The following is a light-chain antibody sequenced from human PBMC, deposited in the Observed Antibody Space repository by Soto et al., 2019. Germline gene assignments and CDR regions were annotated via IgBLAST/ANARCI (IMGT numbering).Light chain of an antibody. CDR3: MHALQSPYT. CDR2: LGS. J-gene: IGKJ2*01. Sequence: DIVMTQSPLSLPVTPGEPASISCRSSQSLLYSNRNNYLDWYLQKPAQSRQLLTYLGSSRASGVPDRFSGSGSGTDFTLKISRVEAEDGAVYYCMHALQSPYTFGQGTKLEIK. CDR1: QSLLYSNRNNY. V-gene: IGKV2-28*01.